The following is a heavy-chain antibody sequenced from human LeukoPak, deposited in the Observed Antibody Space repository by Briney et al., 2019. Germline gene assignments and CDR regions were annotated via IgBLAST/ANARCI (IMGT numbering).Heavy chain of an antibody. D-gene: IGHD3-10*01. J-gene: IGHJ4*02. V-gene: IGHV4-59*01. CDR3: ARAVRGPIDY. CDR1: GGSISSYY. Sequence: SETLSLTCTVSGGSISSYYWSWIRQPPGKGLEWIGYIYYSGSTNYNPSLKSRVTISVDTSKNQFSLKLSSVIAADTAVYYCARAVRGPIDYWGQGTLVTVSS. CDR2: IYYSGST.